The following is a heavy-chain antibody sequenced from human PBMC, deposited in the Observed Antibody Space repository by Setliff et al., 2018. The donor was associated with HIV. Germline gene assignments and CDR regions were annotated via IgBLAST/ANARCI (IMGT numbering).Heavy chain of an antibody. V-gene: IGHV4-39*01. Sequence: LSLTCTVSGGSISSSSYYWGWIRQPPGKGLEWIGSIYYSGSTYYNPSLKSRVTISVDTSKNQFSLKLSSVTAADTAVYYCARLSKSIAVAGLDYWGQGTLVTVSS. CDR2: IYYSGST. J-gene: IGHJ4*02. D-gene: IGHD6-19*01. CDR3: ARLSKSIAVAGLDY. CDR1: GGSISSSSYY.